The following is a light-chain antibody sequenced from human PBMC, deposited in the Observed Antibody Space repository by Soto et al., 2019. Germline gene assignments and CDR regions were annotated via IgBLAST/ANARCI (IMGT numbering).Light chain of an antibody. CDR3: QQYGTSSWT. J-gene: IGKJ1*01. V-gene: IGKV3-20*01. CDR2: GAS. Sequence: EIVLTQSPGTLSLSPGERATLSCRASQSVSINYLAWYQQKPGQAPRLLIYGASIRATGIPDRFSGSGSGTDFTLTISRLETEDFAVYYCQQYGTSSWTFGQGTKV. CDR1: QSVSINY.